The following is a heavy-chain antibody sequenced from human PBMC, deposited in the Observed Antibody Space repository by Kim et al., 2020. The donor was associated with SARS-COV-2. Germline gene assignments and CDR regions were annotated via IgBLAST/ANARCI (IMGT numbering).Heavy chain of an antibody. J-gene: IGHJ4*02. CDR1: GFFFSTYW. V-gene: IGHV3-74*01. D-gene: IGHD2-2*01. CDR3: VRVYGPGHQGFE. CDR2: IREAGGDT. Sequence: GGSLRLSCVASGFFFSTYWLSWVRQAPGQGRVWVARIREAGGDTLYADSVKGRFTISRDNGKNVVSLQMNSLMSEDTAIYYCVRVYGPGHQGFEWRQGTL.